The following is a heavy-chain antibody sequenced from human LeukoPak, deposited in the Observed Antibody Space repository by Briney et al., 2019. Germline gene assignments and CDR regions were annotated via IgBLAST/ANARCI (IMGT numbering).Heavy chain of an antibody. CDR2: IYYSGRT. Sequence: ASETLSLTCTLSGASISSYYWSWIRQPPGKGLEWIGYIYYSGRTNYNPSLKSRVTISVDTSKNQFSLKLSSVTAADTAVYYCARRQELGYCSGGSCYNTYYFDYWGQGTLVTVSS. D-gene: IGHD2-15*01. J-gene: IGHJ4*02. V-gene: IGHV4-59*08. CDR1: GASISSYY. CDR3: ARRQELGYCSGGSCYNTYYFDY.